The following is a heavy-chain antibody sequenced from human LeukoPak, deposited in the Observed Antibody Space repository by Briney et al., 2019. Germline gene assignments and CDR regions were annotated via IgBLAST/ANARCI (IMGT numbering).Heavy chain of an antibody. Sequence: SETLSLTCTVSGGSISSSSYYWGWIRQPPGKGLEWIGSIYYSGSTYYNPSLKGRVTISVDTSKDQFSLKLSSVTAADTAVYYCASTIFGVVYYFDYWGQGTLVTVSS. V-gene: IGHV4-39*01. CDR1: GGSISSSSYY. CDR2: IYYSGST. CDR3: ASTIFGVVYYFDY. J-gene: IGHJ4*02. D-gene: IGHD3-3*01.